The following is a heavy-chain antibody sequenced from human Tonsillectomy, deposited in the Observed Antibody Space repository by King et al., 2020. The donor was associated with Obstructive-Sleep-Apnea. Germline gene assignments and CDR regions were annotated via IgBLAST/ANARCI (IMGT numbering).Heavy chain of an antibody. CDR3: KVVVITTPGGYFDY. CDR2: IYYSGST. V-gene: IGHV4-39*07. D-gene: IGHD3-22*01. Sequence: QLQESGPGLVKPSETLSLTCTVSGGSISSSSYYWGWIRQPPGKGLEWIGSIYYSGSTYYNPSLKSRVTISVDTSKNQFSLKLSSVTAADTAVYYCKVVVITTPGGYFDYWGQGTLVTVSS. CDR1: GGSISSSSYY. J-gene: IGHJ4*02.